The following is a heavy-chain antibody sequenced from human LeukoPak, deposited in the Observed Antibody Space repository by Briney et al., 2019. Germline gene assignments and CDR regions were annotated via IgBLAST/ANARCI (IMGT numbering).Heavy chain of an antibody. D-gene: IGHD2-15*01. CDR2: IRSKAYGGTT. V-gene: IGHV3-49*03. J-gene: IGHJ5*02. Sequence: PGGSLRLSCTASGFTFGDYAMSWFRQAPGKGLEWVGFIRSKAYGGTTEYAASVKGRFTISRDDSKSIAYLQMNSLKTEDTAVYYCTRYVVVVVAATIWFDPWGQGTLVTVSS. CDR1: GFTFGDYA. CDR3: TRYVVVVVAATIWFDP.